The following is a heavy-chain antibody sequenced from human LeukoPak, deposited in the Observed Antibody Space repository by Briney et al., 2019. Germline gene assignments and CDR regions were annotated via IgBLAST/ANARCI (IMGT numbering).Heavy chain of an antibody. D-gene: IGHD3-10*01. CDR1: GFTFSSHA. J-gene: IGHJ4*02. Sequence: PPGGSLRLSCVASGFTFSSHALHWVRQAPGKGLEWVAVISYDGSKQYYADSVKGRFAISRDNSKNTLELQMNSLRAEDTAVYYCAKDGEGVYWGQGTLVTVSS. V-gene: IGHV3-30*09. CDR3: AKDGEGVY. CDR2: ISYDGSKQ.